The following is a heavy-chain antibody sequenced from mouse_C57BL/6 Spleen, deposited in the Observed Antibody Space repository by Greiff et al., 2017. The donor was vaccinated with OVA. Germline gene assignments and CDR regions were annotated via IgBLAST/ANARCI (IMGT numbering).Heavy chain of an antibody. CDR1: GYTFTDYY. V-gene: IGHV1-76*01. D-gene: IGHD2-3*01. CDR3: ARAMADGYYDY. Sequence: VKLMESGAELVRPGASVKLSCKASGYTFTDYYINWVKQRHGQGLEWIARIYPGSGNPYYNEKFKGKATLTAEKSSSTAYMQLSSLTSEDSAVYFCARAMADGYYDYWGQGTTLTVSS. CDR2: IYPGSGNP. J-gene: IGHJ2*01.